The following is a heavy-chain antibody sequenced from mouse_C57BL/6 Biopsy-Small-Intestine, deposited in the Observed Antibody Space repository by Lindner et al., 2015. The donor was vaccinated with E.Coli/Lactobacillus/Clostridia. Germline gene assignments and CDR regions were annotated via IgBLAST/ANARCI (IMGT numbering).Heavy chain of an antibody. CDR3: ARNRTYAMDY. CDR1: GYAFTNYL. CDR2: INPGSGGT. V-gene: IGHV1-54*01. Sequence: VQLQESGAELVRPGTSVKVFCKASGYAFTNYLIEWVKQRPGQGLEWIGVINPGSGGTNYNEKFKGKATLTADKSSSTAYMQLSSLTSEDSAVYFCARNRTYAMDYWGQGTSVTVSS. J-gene: IGHJ4*01.